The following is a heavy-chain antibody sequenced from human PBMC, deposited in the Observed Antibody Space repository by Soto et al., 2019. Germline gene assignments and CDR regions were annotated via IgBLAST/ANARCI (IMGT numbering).Heavy chain of an antibody. D-gene: IGHD3-16*01. CDR2: ISSTGDNT. CDR1: GFTFSSYS. Sequence: GGSLRLSCVVSGFTFSSYSVSWVRQAPWKGLEWVSSISSTGDNTYYAGSVKGRFTVSRDNAYNTLYLQMSSLRAEPTAIYYCAKRKYDDHSVLWDYWGQGTLVTVSS. V-gene: IGHV3-23*01. J-gene: IGHJ4*02. CDR3: AKRKYDDHSVLWDY.